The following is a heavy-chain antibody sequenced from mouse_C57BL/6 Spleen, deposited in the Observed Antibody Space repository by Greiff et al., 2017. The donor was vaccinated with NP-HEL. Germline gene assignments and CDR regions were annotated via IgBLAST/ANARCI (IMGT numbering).Heavy chain of an antibody. CDR1: GYAFSSSW. CDR2: IYPGDGDT. CDR3: ARGGITTVVATPCFDY. V-gene: IGHV1-82*01. D-gene: IGHD1-1*01. Sequence: VQLVESGPELVKPGASVKISCKASGYAFSSSWMNWVKQRPGKGLEWIGRIYPGDGDTNYNGKFKGKATLTADKSSSTAYMQLSSLTSEDSAVYFCARGGITTVVATPCFDYWGQGTTLTVSS. J-gene: IGHJ2*01.